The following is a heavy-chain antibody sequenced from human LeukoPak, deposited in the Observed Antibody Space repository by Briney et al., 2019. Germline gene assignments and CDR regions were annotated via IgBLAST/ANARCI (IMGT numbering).Heavy chain of an antibody. D-gene: IGHD3-22*01. CDR2: IWYDGSNK. J-gene: IGHJ4*02. CDR3: AKDERGYYDSSGFFGAIDY. V-gene: IGHV3-30*02. CDR1: GFTFNRYA. Sequence: GGSLRLSCAASGFTFNRYAMHWVRQAPGKGLEWVAFIWYDGSNKYYADSVKGRFTVSRDNSKNTLYLQMNSLRAEDTAVYYCAKDERGYYDSSGFFGAIDYWGQGALVSVSS.